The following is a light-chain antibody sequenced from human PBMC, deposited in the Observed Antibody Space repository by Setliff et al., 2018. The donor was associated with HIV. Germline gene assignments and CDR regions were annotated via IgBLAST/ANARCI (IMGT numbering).Light chain of an antibody. V-gene: IGLV2-14*01. CDR3: SSYTTGTTLVYV. CDR2: DVT. J-gene: IGLJ1*01. CDR1: SSDVGGHDY. Sequence: QSVLTQVASVSGSPGQSITISCTGTSSDVGGHDYVSWYQQHPDKAPKLIIYDVTNRPSGISDRFSGSKSGNTASLTISGLQTEDEATYFCSSYTTGTTLVYVFGTGTKVTVL.